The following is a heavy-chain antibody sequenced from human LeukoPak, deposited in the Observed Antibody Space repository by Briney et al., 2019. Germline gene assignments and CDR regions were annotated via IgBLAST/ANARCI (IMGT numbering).Heavy chain of an antibody. Sequence: PSETLSLTCTVSGGSISSSSYYWGWIRQPPGKGLEWIGSIYYSGSTYYNPSLKSRVTISVDTSKNQFSLKLSSVTAADTAVYYCARGTNPYCSSTSCYRPWFDPWGQGTLVTVSS. D-gene: IGHD2-2*01. J-gene: IGHJ5*02. CDR3: ARGTNPYCSSTSCYRPWFDP. CDR1: GGSISSSSYY. V-gene: IGHV4-39*07. CDR2: IYYSGST.